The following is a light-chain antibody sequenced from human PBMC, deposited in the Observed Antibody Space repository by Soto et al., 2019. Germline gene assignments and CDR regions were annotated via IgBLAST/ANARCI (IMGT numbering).Light chain of an antibody. J-gene: IGKJ1*01. CDR2: GVS. V-gene: IGKV3-20*01. CDR3: QQYMSSVT. Sequence: EIVLTQSPGSLSMSPGERVTLSCRASQSVDSTFFAWYQKKPGQAPRLLIYGVSKRATGIPDRFSGSGSGTDFTLTISILEAEDFAVYYCQQYMSSVTFGQGTRVEIK. CDR1: QSVDSTF.